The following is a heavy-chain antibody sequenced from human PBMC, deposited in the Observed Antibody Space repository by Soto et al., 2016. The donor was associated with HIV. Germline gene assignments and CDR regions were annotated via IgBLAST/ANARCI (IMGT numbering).Heavy chain of an antibody. J-gene: IGHJ6*02. D-gene: IGHD3-10*01. CDR1: GGSIRNYY. CDR2: VDYSGSI. Sequence: QVQLQESGPGLVKPSETLSLTCSVSGGSIRNYYWSWIRQPPGKTLEWIGSVDYSGSINYNPSVILRVTLSSDTYQKSIVPETKFCDRSDTALYYCVRDDRRMLVRGMHFYGMDIWGPGTAVIVSS. CDR3: VRDDRRMLVRGMHFYGMDI. V-gene: IGHV4-59*01.